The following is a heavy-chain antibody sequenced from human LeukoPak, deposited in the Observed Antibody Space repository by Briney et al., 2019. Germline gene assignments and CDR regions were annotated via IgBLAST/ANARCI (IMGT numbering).Heavy chain of an antibody. CDR2: IYSGGST. D-gene: IGHD2-2*02. V-gene: IGHV3-53*01. J-gene: IGHJ4*02. Sequence: GGSLRLSCAASGFTVSSNYMSWVRQAPGKGLEWVSVIYSGGSTYYADSVKGRFTISRDNSKNTLYLQMHSLGAEDTAVYYCARHRYISTRDFEYWGQGTLVTVSS. CDR1: GFTVSSNY. CDR3: ARHRYISTRDFEY.